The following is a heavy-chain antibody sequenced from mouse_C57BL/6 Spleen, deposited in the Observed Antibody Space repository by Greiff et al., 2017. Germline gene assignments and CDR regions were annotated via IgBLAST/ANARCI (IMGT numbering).Heavy chain of an antibody. CDR1: GYTFTDYY. CDR2: INPNNGGT. CDR3: ARRVGSSYWYFDV. Sequence: EVQLQQSGPELVKPGASVKISCKASGYTFTDYYMNWVKQSHGKSLEWIGDINPNNGGTSYNQKFKGKATLTVDNSSSTAYMELRSLTSEDSAVYYCARRVGSSYWYFDVWGTGTTVTVSS. D-gene: IGHD1-1*01. J-gene: IGHJ1*03. V-gene: IGHV1-26*01.